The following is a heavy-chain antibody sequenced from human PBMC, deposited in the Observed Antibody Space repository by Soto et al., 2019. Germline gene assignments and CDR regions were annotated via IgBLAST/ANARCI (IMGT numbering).Heavy chain of an antibody. CDR2: INPSGGST. J-gene: IGHJ6*02. CDR3: ARGSYGGNGIYYYYYGMDV. Sequence: ASVKVSCKASGYTFTSYYMHWVRQAPGQGLEWMGIINPSGGSTSYAQKFQGRVTMTRDTSTSTVYMELSSLRSEDTAVYYCARGSYGGNGIYYYYYGMDVWGQGTTVTVSS. CDR1: GYTFTSYY. D-gene: IGHD4-17*01. V-gene: IGHV1-46*01.